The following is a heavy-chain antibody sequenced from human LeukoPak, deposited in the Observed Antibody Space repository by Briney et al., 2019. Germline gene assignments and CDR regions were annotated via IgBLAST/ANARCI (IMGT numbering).Heavy chain of an antibody. V-gene: IGHV1-2*02. J-gene: IGHJ2*01. CDR1: GYTFTAHY. Sequence: GASVTVSCRASGYTFTAHYIHWVRQAPGQGLEWMGWIDPNSGGTNYAQKFLGSVTMTGDTSINTAFMELSGLRSDDTAIYYCARGRGTTMVRGVITNYFDLWGRGSLVTVSS. CDR3: ARGRGTTMVRGVITNYFDL. D-gene: IGHD3-10*01. CDR2: IDPNSGGT.